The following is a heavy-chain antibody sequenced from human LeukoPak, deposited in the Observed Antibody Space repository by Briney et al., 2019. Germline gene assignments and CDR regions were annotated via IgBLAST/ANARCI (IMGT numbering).Heavy chain of an antibody. D-gene: IGHD6-19*01. CDR3: AGESTAVAADRGFDH. CDR1: GGSIRSYF. V-gene: IGHV4-4*07. J-gene: IGHJ4*02. Sequence: SETLSLTCSVSGGSIRSYFWSWIRQPAGKGLEWIGRIFTSGTTKYDPSLKSRVTMSVDTSKNQFSLEVSSVTAADTAVYCCAGESTAVAADRGFDHWGQGTLVTVSS. CDR2: IFTSGTT.